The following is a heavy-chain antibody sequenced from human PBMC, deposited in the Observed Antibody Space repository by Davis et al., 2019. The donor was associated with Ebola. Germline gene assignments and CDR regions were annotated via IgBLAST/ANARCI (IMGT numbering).Heavy chain of an antibody. J-gene: IGHJ5*02. V-gene: IGHV4-34*01. Sequence: MPSETLSLTCAVYGGSLSNYYWGWIRQPPGKGLEWIGSIYYSGSTYYNPSLKSLVTISVDTSKNQFSLKLSSVTAADTAVYYCARGGAVAGPWGQGTLVTVSS. CDR3: ARGGAVAGP. CDR1: GGSLSNYY. CDR2: IYYSGST. D-gene: IGHD6-19*01.